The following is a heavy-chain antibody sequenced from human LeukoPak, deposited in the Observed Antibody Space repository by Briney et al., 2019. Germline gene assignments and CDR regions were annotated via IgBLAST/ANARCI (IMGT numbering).Heavy chain of an antibody. Sequence: GGSLRLSCAASGFTFSSYVIYWVRQAPGKGLEWVAVISYDGSNNYYADSVKGRFTVSRDNSKNTLYLQMNSLRAEDTAVYYCAKDCCRGGTYYYYYYMDVWGKGTTVTVSS. V-gene: IGHV3-30*04. CDR2: ISYDGSNN. D-gene: IGHD2-15*01. J-gene: IGHJ6*03. CDR1: GFTFSSYV. CDR3: AKDCCRGGTYYYYYYMDV.